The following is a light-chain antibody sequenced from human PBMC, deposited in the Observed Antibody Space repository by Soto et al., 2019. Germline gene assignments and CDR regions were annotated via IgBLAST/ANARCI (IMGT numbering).Light chain of an antibody. J-gene: IGKJ1*01. CDR1: QSVVYSDGIAY. Sequence: DVVMTQSPLSLPVTLGQSASISCRSSQSVVYSDGIAYLSWFQQRPGQSPRRLIYKASNRDSGVPDRFSGSGSGTEFTLTISRVEAEDVGVYYCMQCTHWPPTFGRGTKVEIK. CDR3: MQCTHWPPT. CDR2: KAS. V-gene: IGKV2-30*01.